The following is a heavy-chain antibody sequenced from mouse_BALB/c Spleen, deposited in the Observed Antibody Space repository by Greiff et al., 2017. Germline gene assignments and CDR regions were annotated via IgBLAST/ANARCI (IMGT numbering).Heavy chain of an antibody. CDR3: TGGIPG. CDR2: IDPETGGT. CDR1: GYTFTDYE. Sequence: VQLQQSGAELVRPGASVTLSCKASGYTFTDYEMHWVKQTPVHGLEWIGAIDPETGGTAYNQKFKGKYTLTADKSSSTAYMELRSLTSEDSAVYYCTGGIPGWGQGTSVTVSS. J-gene: IGHJ4*01. V-gene: IGHV1-15*01.